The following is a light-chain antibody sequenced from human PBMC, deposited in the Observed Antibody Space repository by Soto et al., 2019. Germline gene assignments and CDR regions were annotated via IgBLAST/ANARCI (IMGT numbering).Light chain of an antibody. Sequence: DIQMTQSPSTLSASVGDRVTITCRASQSISSWLAWYQQNPGKAPKLLIYKASSLESGVPSRFSGSGSGTEFTLTISMLQPDDFATYYCQHYYSYSPRTFGQGTKVEIK. CDR3: QHYYSYSPRT. CDR1: QSISSW. V-gene: IGKV1-5*03. J-gene: IGKJ1*01. CDR2: KAS.